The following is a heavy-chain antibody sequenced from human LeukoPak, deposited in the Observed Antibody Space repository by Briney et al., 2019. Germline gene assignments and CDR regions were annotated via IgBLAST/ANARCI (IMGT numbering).Heavy chain of an antibody. D-gene: IGHD6-13*01. J-gene: IGHJ4*02. CDR1: GFTVSSNC. CDR3: ARDGAAAAGTFDY. V-gene: IGHV3-53*01. CDR2: IYSDGRT. Sequence: GGSLRLSCAASGFTVSSNCMSWVRQAPGKGLEWVSVIYSDGRTYYADSVKGRFTISRDNSKNTLYLQMNSLRAEDTAVYYCARDGAAAAGTFDYWGQGTLVTVSS.